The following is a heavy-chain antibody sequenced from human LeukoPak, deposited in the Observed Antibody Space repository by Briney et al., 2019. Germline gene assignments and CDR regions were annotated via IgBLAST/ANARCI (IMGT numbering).Heavy chain of an antibody. D-gene: IGHD3-9*01. CDR2: INPNSGGT. J-gene: IGHJ4*02. CDR3: ARDGRAYYDFLTGYYHFDY. Sequence: GASVKVSCKASGYTFTGYYMHWVRQAPGQGLEWMGWINPNSGGTNYAQKFQGWVTMTRDTSISTAYMELSRLRSGDTAVYYCARDGRAYYDFLTGYYHFDYWGQGTLVTVSS. CDR1: GYTFTGYY. V-gene: IGHV1-2*04.